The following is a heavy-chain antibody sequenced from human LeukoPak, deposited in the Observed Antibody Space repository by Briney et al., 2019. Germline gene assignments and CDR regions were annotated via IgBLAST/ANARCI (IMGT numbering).Heavy chain of an antibody. D-gene: IGHD2-21*01. Sequence: SQTLSLTCAVSGGSISSGGYYWGWIRHHPGKGLEWIRYIYYSGSTHYNPSLKSRVSISVDTSTSQFSLRLCSVSAAGTAVYFCASWLTFDSQHIGGEWGQGTLVTVSS. CDR3: ASWLTFDSQHIGGE. CDR2: IYYSGST. J-gene: IGHJ4*02. V-gene: IGHV4-31*11. CDR1: GGSISSGGYY.